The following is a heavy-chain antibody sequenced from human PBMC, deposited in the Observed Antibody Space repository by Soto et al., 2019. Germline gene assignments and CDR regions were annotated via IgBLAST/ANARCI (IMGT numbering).Heavy chain of an antibody. D-gene: IGHD4-17*01. J-gene: IGHJ4*02. Sequence: SETLSLTCAVYGGSFSGYYWSWIRQPPGKGLEWIGEINHSGSTNYNPSLKSRVTISVDTSKNQLSLKLSSVTAADTAVYYCASGYGDQLYYFDYWGQGTLVTVSS. CDR3: ASGYGDQLYYFDY. CDR1: GGSFSGYY. V-gene: IGHV4-34*01. CDR2: INHSGST.